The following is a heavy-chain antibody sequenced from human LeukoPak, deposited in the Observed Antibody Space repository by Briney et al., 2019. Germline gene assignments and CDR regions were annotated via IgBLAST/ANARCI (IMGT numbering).Heavy chain of an antibody. CDR3: ATDRNSGKYYDY. V-gene: IGHV3-33*01. J-gene: IGHJ4*02. Sequence: GGSLRLSCVVSGLRFRNYGMHWVRQAPGKGLEWVAVIYDDGSNQYYADSVKGRFTVSRDNAKNTLYLQMDSLRAEDTAVYYCATDRNSGKYYDYWGQGTLVTVSS. D-gene: IGHD1-26*01. CDR2: IYDDGSNQ. CDR1: GLRFRNYG.